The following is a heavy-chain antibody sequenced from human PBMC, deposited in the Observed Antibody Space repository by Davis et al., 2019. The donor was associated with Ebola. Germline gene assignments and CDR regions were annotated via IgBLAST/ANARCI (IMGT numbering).Heavy chain of an antibody. D-gene: IGHD3-3*01. CDR2: ISGSGGST. J-gene: IGHJ6*04. Sequence: PGGSLRLSCADSVITFSSYAMTWVRQAPGKGLEWVSAISGSGGSTYYADAVKGRFTISRDNSKNTPYLQMNSLRAEDTAVYYCAKSGLSFGVVKYHYGMDVWGKGTTVTVSS. CDR3: AKSGLSFGVVKYHYGMDV. V-gene: IGHV3-23*01. CDR1: VITFSSYA.